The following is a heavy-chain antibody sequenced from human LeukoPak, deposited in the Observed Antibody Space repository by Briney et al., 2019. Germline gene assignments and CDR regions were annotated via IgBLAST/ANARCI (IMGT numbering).Heavy chain of an antibody. D-gene: IGHD5-18*01. V-gene: IGHV3-11*05. CDR1: GFTFSDYY. CDR3: ARGSGKKLWLSDFDY. J-gene: IGHJ4*02. Sequence: PGGSLRLSCAASGFTFSDYYMSWIRQAPGKGLEWVSYISSSSSYTNYADSVKGRFTISRDNAKNSLYLQMNSLRAEGTAVYYCARGSGKKLWLSDFDYWGQGTLVTVSS. CDR2: ISSSSSYT.